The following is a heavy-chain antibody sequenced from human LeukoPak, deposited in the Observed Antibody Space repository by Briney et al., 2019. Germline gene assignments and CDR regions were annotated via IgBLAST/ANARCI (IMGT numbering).Heavy chain of an antibody. D-gene: IGHD3-22*01. J-gene: IGHJ5*02. CDR3: AREPGFDSSGYLNWFDP. CDR2: IYHGGST. V-gene: IGHV4-4*02. CDR1: GDSISNSHW. Sequence: SETLSLTCAVSGDSISNSHWWSWVRQPPRKGLEWIGEIYHGGSTNFNPSLKSRVTISVDRSNNQFSLKLSSVTAADTAVYYCAREPGFDSSGYLNWFDPWGQGTLVTVSS.